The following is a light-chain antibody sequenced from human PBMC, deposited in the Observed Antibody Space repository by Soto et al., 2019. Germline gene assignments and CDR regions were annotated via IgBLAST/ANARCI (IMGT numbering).Light chain of an antibody. CDR1: QIGNTNY. Sequence: EMVLTQSPGTLSLSPGERATLHCRASQIGNTNYLAWYQQRPGQPPRLLIYSIFTRANGTPDRFSGSGSWTDFTLTISRLAPEDSALYYCQHYGHPRWTFGPGTTVEIK. J-gene: IGKJ1*01. V-gene: IGKV3-20*01. CDR2: SIF. CDR3: QHYGHPRWT.